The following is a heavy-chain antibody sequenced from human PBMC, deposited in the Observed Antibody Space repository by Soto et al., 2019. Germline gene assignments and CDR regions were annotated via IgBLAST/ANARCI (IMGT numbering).Heavy chain of an antibody. J-gene: IGHJ4*02. CDR2: MQPSSGRT. CDR3: ARGVTAGVDY. CDR1: GYSFTSLD. D-gene: IGHD1-26*01. V-gene: IGHV1-8*01. Sequence: ASVKVSCKASGYSFTSLDINWVRQTTGQGLEWMGWMQPSSGRTGYAQKFQGRVTMTRDTSINTAYMELSSLTPDDTAFYYCARGVTAGVDYWGQGTLVTVSS.